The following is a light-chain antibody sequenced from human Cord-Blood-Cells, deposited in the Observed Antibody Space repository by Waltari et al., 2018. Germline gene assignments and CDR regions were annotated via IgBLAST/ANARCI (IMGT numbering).Light chain of an antibody. Sequence: DIVMTQSLHSLAVSLGERATINCKSSQSDLYSSNNKNYLAWYQQKPGQPPKLLIYWASTRESGVPDRFSGSGSGTDVTLTISSLQAEDVAVYYCQQYYSTLSYSFGQGTKLEIK. CDR3: QQYYSTLSYS. V-gene: IGKV4-1*01. CDR2: WAS. J-gene: IGKJ2*03. CDR1: QSDLYSSNNKNY.